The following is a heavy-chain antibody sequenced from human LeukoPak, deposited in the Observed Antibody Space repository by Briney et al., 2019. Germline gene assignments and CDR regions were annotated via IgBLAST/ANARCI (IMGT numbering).Heavy chain of an antibody. CDR2: ISTYNGDT. V-gene: IGHV1-18*01. Sequence: ASVKVSCKASGYTFNTYGISWVRQAPGQGLEWMGWISTYNGDTNYLQNLQGRVTMTTDTSTSTAYMELMSLRSDDTAVYYCLRDAQRPRLTPDYWGQGNLVTVSS. CDR1: GYTFNTYG. D-gene: IGHD6-25*01. CDR3: LRDAQRPRLTPDY. J-gene: IGHJ4*02.